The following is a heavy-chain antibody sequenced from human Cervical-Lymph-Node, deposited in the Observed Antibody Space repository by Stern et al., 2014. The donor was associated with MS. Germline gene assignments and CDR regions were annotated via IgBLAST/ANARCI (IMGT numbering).Heavy chain of an antibody. V-gene: IGHV3-23*01. CDR3: AKGGIYCSGGSCFGDWFDP. CDR2: SGGSGVSS. Sequence: ASGGSGVSSYYADSVNALFTISRVNSKYTLYLQMYSLKAEDTAVYYCAKGGIYCSGGSCFGDWFDPWGQGTLVTVSS. D-gene: IGHD2-15*01. J-gene: IGHJ5*02.